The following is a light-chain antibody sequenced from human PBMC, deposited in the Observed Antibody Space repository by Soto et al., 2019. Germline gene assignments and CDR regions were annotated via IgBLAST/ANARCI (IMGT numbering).Light chain of an antibody. CDR1: QDISNH. J-gene: IGKJ2*01. CDR2: AAS. Sequence: DIQMTQSPSSLSASAGDRVTITCQASQDISNHLNWYQQKPGEAPKLLIYAASKLEEGVPSRFSCSVSGTDFSFNINRLQPEDIAMYWGQHYGSLPYIFGQGTKVEIK. V-gene: IGKV1-33*01. CDR3: QHYGSLPYI.